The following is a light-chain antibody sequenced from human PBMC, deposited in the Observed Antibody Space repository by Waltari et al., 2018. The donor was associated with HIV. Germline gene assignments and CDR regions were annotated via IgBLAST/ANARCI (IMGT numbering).Light chain of an antibody. CDR1: QNVLYSSNNKNY. CDR2: WAS. Sequence: DIVMTQSPDSLAVSLGERGTINCKSSQNVLYSSNNKNYLAWYQQKPRQPPKLLIYWASTRASGVPERFSGSGSGTDFTLTISSLQAEDVAIYYCQQYLNTPWTFGQGTKVEVK. CDR3: QQYLNTPWT. J-gene: IGKJ1*01. V-gene: IGKV4-1*01.